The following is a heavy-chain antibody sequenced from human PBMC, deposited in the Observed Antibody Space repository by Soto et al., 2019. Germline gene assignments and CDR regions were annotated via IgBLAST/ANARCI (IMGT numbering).Heavy chain of an antibody. V-gene: IGHV4-39*01. J-gene: IGHJ6*03. Sequence: SETLSLTCTVSGGSISSSSYYWGWIRQPPGKGLEWIGSIYYSGSTYCNPSLKSRFTISVDTSKNQFSLKLSSVTAADTAVYYCARHPVRYRSVDFWSGYHPEAYYMDVWGKGTTVTVSS. CDR2: IYYSGST. CDR3: ARHPVRYRSVDFWSGYHPEAYYMDV. CDR1: GGSISSSSYY. D-gene: IGHD3-3*01.